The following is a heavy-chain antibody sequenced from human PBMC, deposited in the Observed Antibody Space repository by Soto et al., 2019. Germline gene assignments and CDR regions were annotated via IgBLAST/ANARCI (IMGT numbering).Heavy chain of an antibody. CDR2: IIPLLNTP. J-gene: IGHJ6*02. CDR1: GGTFSSYA. V-gene: IGHV1-69*13. D-gene: IGHD2-2*01. Sequence: SVKVSCKASGGTFSSYAVSWVRQAPGQGLEWMGVIIPLLNTPKYVQKFQGRVTITADASATTAYMELSSLRSEDTAVYYCARDRCRGGSTSCYWSGMDVWGQGTTVTVSS. CDR3: ARDRCRGGSTSCYWSGMDV.